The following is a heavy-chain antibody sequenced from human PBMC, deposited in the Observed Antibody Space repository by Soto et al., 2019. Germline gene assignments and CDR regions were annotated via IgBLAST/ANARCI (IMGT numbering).Heavy chain of an antibody. CDR1: GFTFRNAW. CDR3: ATYPLFYYYCGIDV. Sequence: EVQLVESGGGLVKPGGSLRLSCAASGFTFRNAWMSWVRQAPGKGLEWVARMKSDTDGGTTDYAAPVKGRFTISRDDSKHTLYLQMKSLETEDTAVEYGATYPLFYYYCGIDVWGQVSTVTLCS. CDR2: MKSDTDGGTT. V-gene: IGHV3-15*01. J-gene: IGHJ6*02.